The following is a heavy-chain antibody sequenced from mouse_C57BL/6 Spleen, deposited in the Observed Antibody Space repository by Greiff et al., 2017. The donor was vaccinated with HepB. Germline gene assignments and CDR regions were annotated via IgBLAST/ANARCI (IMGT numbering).Heavy chain of an antibody. CDR3: ARGLPTGYFDY. V-gene: IGHV1-52*01. CDR1: GYTFTSYW. Sequence: QVQLKQPGAELVRPGSSVKLSCKASGYTFTSYWMHWVKQRPIQGLEWIGNIDPSDSETHYNQKFKDKATLTVDKSSSTAYMQLSSLTSEDSAVYYCARGLPTGYFDYWGQGTTLTVSS. D-gene: IGHD3-1*01. J-gene: IGHJ2*01. CDR2: IDPSDSET.